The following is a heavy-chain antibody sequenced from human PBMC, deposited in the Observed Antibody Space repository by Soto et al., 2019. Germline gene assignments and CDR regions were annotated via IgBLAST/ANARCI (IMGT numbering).Heavy chain of an antibody. V-gene: IGHV4-38-2*02. Sequence: SETLSLTCLVSGFPISSPYSWGWIRQPPGKGLEWIGSISHTGTTSYSPSLTSRVSISVDTSKNQVSLKLTSVTAADTAVYFCARVTMVIRDSDHFGVDVWGHGTTVT. CDR3: ARVTMVIRDSDHFGVDV. CDR2: ISHTGTT. CDR1: GFPISSPYS. D-gene: IGHD4-17*01. J-gene: IGHJ6*02.